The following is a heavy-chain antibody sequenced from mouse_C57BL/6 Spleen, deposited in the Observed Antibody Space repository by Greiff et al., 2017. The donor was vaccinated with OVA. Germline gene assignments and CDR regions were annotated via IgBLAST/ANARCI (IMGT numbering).Heavy chain of an antibody. CDR3: ARREGYSNTWFAY. D-gene: IGHD2-5*01. CDR1: GFSLSTSGMG. CDR2: IYWDDDK. V-gene: IGHV8-12*01. J-gene: IGHJ3*01. Sequence: VKLQESGPGILQSSQTLSLTCSFSGFSLSTSGMGVSWIRQPSGKGLEWLAHIYWDDDKRYNPSLKSRLTISKDTSRNQVFLKITSVDTADTATYYCARREGYSNTWFAYWGQGTLVTVSA.